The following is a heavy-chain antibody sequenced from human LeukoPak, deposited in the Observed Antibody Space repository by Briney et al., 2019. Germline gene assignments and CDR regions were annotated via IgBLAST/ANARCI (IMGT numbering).Heavy chain of an antibody. CDR3: ARLNYDFIWGNYLDS. Sequence: SETLSLTCAVYGGSFSGYYWSWIRQHPGKGLEWVGHIFYSGNTYYNPSLKSRLNISEDTSRNQFSLKLSSVTAADTAVYYCARLNYDFIWGNYLDSWGQGTLVTVSS. D-gene: IGHD3-16*02. CDR2: IFYSGNT. CDR1: GGSFSGYY. J-gene: IGHJ4*02. V-gene: IGHV4-31*11.